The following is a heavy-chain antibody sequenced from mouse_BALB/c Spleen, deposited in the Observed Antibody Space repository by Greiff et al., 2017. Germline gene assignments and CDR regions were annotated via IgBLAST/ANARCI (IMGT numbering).Heavy chain of an antibody. Sequence: EVKLVESGGGLVQPGGSLKLSCAASGFDFSRYWMSWVRQAPGKGLEWIGEINPDSSTINYTPSLKDKFIISRDNAKNTLYLQMSKVRSEDTALYYCARLSIYYNYFDYWGQGTTLTVSS. V-gene: IGHV4-1*02. CDR2: INPDSSTI. D-gene: IGHD2-1*01. CDR3: ARLSIYYNYFDY. CDR1: GFDFSRYW. J-gene: IGHJ2*01.